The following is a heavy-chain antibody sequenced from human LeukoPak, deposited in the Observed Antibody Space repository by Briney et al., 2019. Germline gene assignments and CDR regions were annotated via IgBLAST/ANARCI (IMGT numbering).Heavy chain of an antibody. J-gene: IGHJ4*02. V-gene: IGHV4-34*01. CDR3: AGRLHSLDY. D-gene: IGHD4-4*01. CDR1: GGSFSGYY. CDR2: INHSGST. Sequence: SETLSLTCAVYGGSFSGYYWSWIRQPPGKGLEWIGEINHSGSTNYNPSLKSRVTISVDTSKNQFSLKLSSVTAADTAVYYCAGRLHSLDYWGQGTLVTVSS.